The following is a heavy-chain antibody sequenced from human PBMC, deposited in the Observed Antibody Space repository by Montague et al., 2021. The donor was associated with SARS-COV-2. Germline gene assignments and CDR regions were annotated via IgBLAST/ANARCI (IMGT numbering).Heavy chain of an antibody. J-gene: IGHJ4*02. D-gene: IGHD4-17*01. CDR1: GDSVWGNTAA. Sequence: CAISGDSVWGNTAAWNWIRHSPSGGLEWLGRTNYRSKWTSDYATSVEGRISIDPDTSKNQFFLHLRSVTPEDTGVYYCVRDTGSAQAGFDAWGQGTLVTVSS. V-gene: IGHV6-1*01. CDR3: VRDTGSAQAGFDA. CDR2: TNYRSKWTS.